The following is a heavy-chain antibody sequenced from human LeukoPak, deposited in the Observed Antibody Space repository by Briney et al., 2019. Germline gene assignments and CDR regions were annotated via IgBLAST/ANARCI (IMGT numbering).Heavy chain of an antibody. CDR2: IYYSGTT. V-gene: IGHV4-39*01. J-gene: IGHJ6*02. Sequence: SETLSLTCTVSGGFITSGTYYWGWIRQPPGKGLQWIGSIYYSGTTYDNPSLKSRVIISVDTSKNQFSLKLSSVTAADTAVYYCARSRLHYYGMDVWGQGTTVTVSS. CDR1: GGFITSGTYY. CDR3: ARSRLHYYGMDV. D-gene: IGHD6-13*01.